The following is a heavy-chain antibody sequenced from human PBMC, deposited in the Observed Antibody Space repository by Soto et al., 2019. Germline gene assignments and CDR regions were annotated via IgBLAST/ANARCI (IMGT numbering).Heavy chain of an antibody. CDR1: GFTLSGYA. D-gene: IGHD6-6*01. Sequence: EVQLAESGGGLAQPGGSLRLSCAASGFTLSGYAMDWVRQAPGKGLEYVSGISSNGVGTYYANSVQGRFTISRDNSKNRVYLQMGSLRPEDRAVYYCARRARPDFYYRAVWGKGTTVTVS. CDR3: ARRARPDFYYRAV. CDR2: ISSNGVGT. J-gene: IGHJ6*03. V-gene: IGHV3-64*01.